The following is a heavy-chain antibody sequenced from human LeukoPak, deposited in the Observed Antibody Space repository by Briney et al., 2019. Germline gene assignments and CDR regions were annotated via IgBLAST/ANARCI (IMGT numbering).Heavy chain of an antibody. CDR1: GGSFSGYY. D-gene: IGHD6-13*01. V-gene: IGHV4-34*01. CDR3: ASRGYSSSWFKRYFDY. Sequence: PSETLSLTCAVYGGSFSGYYWSWIRQPPGKGLEWIGSIYYSGSTYYNPSLKSRVTISVDTSKNQFSLKLSSVTAADTAVYYCASRGYSSSWFKRYFDYWGQGTLVTVSS. CDR2: IYYSGST. J-gene: IGHJ4*02.